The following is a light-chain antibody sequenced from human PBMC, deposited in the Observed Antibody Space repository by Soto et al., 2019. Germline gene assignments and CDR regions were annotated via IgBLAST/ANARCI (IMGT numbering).Light chain of an antibody. Sequence: ETVLTQSPATLSLSPGDRATLSCRASQSITTYLAWYQQKTGQAPKLLFYDASNRATGIPAGFSASGSGTDFTLTISSLEPEDSAVYYCQQRSSWWTFGQGTKVEIK. CDR2: DAS. CDR3: QQRSSWWT. J-gene: IGKJ1*01. V-gene: IGKV3-11*01. CDR1: QSITTY.